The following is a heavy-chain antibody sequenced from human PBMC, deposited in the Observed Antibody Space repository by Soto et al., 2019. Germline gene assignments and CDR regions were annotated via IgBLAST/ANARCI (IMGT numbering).Heavy chain of an antibody. CDR2: INHSGST. V-gene: IGHV4-34*01. J-gene: IGHJ6*04. CDR1: GGSFSGYY. D-gene: IGHD3-9*01. CDR3: ARLPILRYFDCLLYEPQYYSYFCMHF. Sequence: SETLSLTCAVYGGSFSGYYWSWIRQPPGKGLEWIGEINHSGSTNYNPSLKSRVTISVDTSKNQFSLKLSSVTAADTAVYYCARLPILRYFDCLLYEPQYYSYFCMHFLREGITVSVYS.